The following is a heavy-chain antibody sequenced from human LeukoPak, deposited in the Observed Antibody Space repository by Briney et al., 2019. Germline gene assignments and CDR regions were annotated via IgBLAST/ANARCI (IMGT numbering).Heavy chain of an antibody. Sequence: PSETLSLTCTVSGGSINSYYWSWIRQPPGKALEWIGYIYYSGSTYYNPSLKSRITISVDTSKNQFSLELTSVTAADTAVYYCARGPYGLFDYWGQGTLVTVSS. CDR2: IYYSGST. CDR3: ARGPYGLFDY. CDR1: GGSINSYY. D-gene: IGHD4-17*01. J-gene: IGHJ4*02. V-gene: IGHV4-59*01.